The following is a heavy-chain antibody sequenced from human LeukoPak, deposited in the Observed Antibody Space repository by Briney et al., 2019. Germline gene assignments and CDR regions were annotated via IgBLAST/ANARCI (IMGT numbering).Heavy chain of an antibody. Sequence: ASVKVSCKASGYTFTGYYMNWVRQAPGQGLEWMGWINPTIGGTNYAQKFQGRVTMTRDTSISTAYMELSRLRSDGTGVDYCAGLGSELGDRANRVDYWGQGTLVTVSS. CDR2: INPTIGGT. V-gene: IGHV1-2*02. D-gene: IGHD7-27*01. CDR3: AGLGSELGDRANRVDY. CDR1: GYTFTGYY. J-gene: IGHJ4*02.